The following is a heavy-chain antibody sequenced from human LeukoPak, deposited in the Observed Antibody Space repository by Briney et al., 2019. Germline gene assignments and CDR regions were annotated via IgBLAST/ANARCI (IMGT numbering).Heavy chain of an antibody. CDR3: ARGSLPAAVMPSYFDY. V-gene: IGHV3-7*03. CDR1: GFAFSSYW. J-gene: IGHJ4*02. CDR2: IKQDGSEK. Sequence: PGGSPRLSCAASGFAFSSYWMSWVRQAPGKGLEWVANIKQDGSEKYYVDSVKGRFTISRDNAKNSLYLQMNSLRAEDTAVYYCARGSLPAAVMPSYFDYWGQGTLVTVSS. D-gene: IGHD2-2*01.